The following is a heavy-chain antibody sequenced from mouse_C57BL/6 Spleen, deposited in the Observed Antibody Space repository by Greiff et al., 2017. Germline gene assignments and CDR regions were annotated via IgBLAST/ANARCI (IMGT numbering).Heavy chain of an antibody. CDR3: TWFAY. Sequence: EVKVEESGGGLVQPGGSMKLSCAASGFTFSDAWMDWVRQSPEKGLEWVAEIRNKANNYATYYDESVKGRFTISRDDSKSSVYLHMNSLRAEDTGIYYCTWFAYWGQGTLVTVSA. J-gene: IGHJ3*01. CDR1: GFTFSDAW. V-gene: IGHV6-6*01. CDR2: IRNKANNYAT.